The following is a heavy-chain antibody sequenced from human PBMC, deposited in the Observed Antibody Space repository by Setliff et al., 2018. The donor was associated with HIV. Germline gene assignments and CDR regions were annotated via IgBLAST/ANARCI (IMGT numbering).Heavy chain of an antibody. CDR3: GINMKGKWNLDY. CDR2: INTDTGNP. J-gene: IGHJ4*02. CDR1: GDTFTTYC. D-gene: IGHD1-1*01. Sequence: ASVKVSCKASGDTFTTYCMNWVRQAPGKGLEWMGWINTDTGNPTYAQGFTGRFVFFLDTSVSTAFLQINILKAEDSAVYYCGINMKGKWNLDYWGLGTLVTVSS. V-gene: IGHV7-4-1*02.